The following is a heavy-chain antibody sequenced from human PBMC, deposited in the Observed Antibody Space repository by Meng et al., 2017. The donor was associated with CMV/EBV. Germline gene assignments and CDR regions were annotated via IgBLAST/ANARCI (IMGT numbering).Heavy chain of an antibody. J-gene: IGHJ5*02. Sequence: ASVKVSCKASGYTFTDYYMHWVRQVSGQGLEWMGWISPNSGGTNYAQKFQGRVTMTRDTSISAAYMELSRLRSDDAAVYYSARDVSSSVLVSWFDPWGQGTLVTVSS. CDR3: ARDVSSSVLVSWFDP. V-gene: IGHV1-2*02. CDR2: ISPNSGGT. CDR1: GYTFTDYY. D-gene: IGHD6-6*01.